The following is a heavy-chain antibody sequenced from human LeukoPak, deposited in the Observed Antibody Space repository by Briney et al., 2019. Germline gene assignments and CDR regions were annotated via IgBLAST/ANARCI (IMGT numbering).Heavy chain of an antibody. V-gene: IGHV4-4*07. CDR2: IYTSGST. D-gene: IGHD3-3*01. CDR1: GGSISSYY. Sequence: SETLSLTCTVSGGSISSYYWSWIRQPAGKGLEWIGRIYTSGSTNYNPSLKSRVTMSVDTSKNQFSLKLSSVTAADTAVYYCARDATGITIFGVGYYYYYMDVLGKGTTVTVSS. CDR3: ARDATGITIFGVGYYYYYMDV. J-gene: IGHJ6*03.